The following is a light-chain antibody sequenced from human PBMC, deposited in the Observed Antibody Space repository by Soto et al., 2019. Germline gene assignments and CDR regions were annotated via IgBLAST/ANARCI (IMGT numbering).Light chain of an antibody. Sequence: QSALAQPASVSGSPGQSITISCTGTSSDIGAFNYVSWYQQHPGDAPKLLIFDVSDRPSGISDRFSGSKSGNTASLTISGLQTEDEAHYYCSSYATTNTVLFGGGTKLTV. V-gene: IGLV2-14*03. J-gene: IGLJ2*01. CDR2: DVS. CDR3: SSYATTNTVL. CDR1: SSDIGAFNY.